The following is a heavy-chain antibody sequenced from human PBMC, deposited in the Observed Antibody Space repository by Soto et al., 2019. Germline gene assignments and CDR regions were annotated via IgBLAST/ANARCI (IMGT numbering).Heavy chain of an antibody. D-gene: IGHD3-10*01. CDR1: GFTFSNAW. V-gene: IGHV3-15*01. CDR3: TTGTYYYGSGSYPRDY. J-gene: IGHJ4*02. Sequence: EVQLVESGGGLVKPGGSLRLSCAASGFTFSNAWMSWVRQAPGKGLEWVGRIKSKTDGGTTDYAAPVKSRFTISRDDSKNALYLQMSSLKTEDTAVYYCTTGTYYYGSGSYPRDYWGQGTLVTVSS. CDR2: IKSKTDGGTT.